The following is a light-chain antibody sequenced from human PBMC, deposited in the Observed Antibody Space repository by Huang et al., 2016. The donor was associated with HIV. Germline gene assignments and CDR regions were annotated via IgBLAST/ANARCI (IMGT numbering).Light chain of an antibody. CDR2: RAS. Sequence: EILLTQSPDTLSLSPGERATLSCRASQSVNNNYLAWYQQKPGKAPRLLIYRASTRAPGIPDRFSGSGSGTDFTLTISRLEPDDFAVYYCQQFGSSPPYSFGQGTKLEIK. CDR3: QQFGSSPPYS. J-gene: IGKJ2*03. CDR1: QSVNNNY. V-gene: IGKV3-20*01.